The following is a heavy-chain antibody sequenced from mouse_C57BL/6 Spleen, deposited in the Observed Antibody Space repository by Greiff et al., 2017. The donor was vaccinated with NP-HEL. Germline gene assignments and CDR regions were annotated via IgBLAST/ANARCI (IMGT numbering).Heavy chain of an antibody. J-gene: IGHJ4*01. V-gene: IGHV1-72*01. CDR1: GYTFTSYW. D-gene: IGHD2-3*01. CDR3: ASENDGYYVGYAMDY. CDR2: IDPNGGGT. Sequence: QVQLQQSGAELVKPGASVKLSCKASGYTFTSYWMHWVKQRPGRGLEWIGRIDPNGGGTKYNEKFKSKATLTVDKPSSTAYMQLSSLTSEDSAVYYCASENDGYYVGYAMDYWGQGTSVTVSS.